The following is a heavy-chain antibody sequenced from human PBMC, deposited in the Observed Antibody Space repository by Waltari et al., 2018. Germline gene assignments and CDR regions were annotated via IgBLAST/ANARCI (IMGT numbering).Heavy chain of an antibody. Sequence: EVQLVESGGGLVQPGRSLRLSCAASGFTFDDYAMHWVRQAPGKGLEWVSGISWNSGSIGYADSVKGRFTISRDNAKNSLYLQMNSLRAEDTALYYCAKGERFLEWINWFDPWGQGTLVIVSS. D-gene: IGHD3-3*01. CDR2: ISWNSGSI. CDR3: AKGERFLEWINWFDP. V-gene: IGHV3-9*01. CDR1: GFTFDDYA. J-gene: IGHJ5*02.